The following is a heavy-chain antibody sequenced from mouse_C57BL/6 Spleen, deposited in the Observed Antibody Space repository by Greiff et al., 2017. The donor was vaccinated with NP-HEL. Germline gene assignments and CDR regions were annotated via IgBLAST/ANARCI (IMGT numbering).Heavy chain of an antibody. CDR3: ARMENGYD. J-gene: IGHJ3*01. CDR1: GYTFTSYT. V-gene: IGHV1-4*01. D-gene: IGHD2-2*01. Sequence: QVQLQQSGAELARPGASVKMSCKASGYTFTSYTMHWVNQRPGQGLEWIGYINPSSGYTKYNQKFKDKATLTADKSSSTADMQLSSLTSEDSAVYYWARMENGYDWGQGTLVTGSA. CDR2: INPSSGYT.